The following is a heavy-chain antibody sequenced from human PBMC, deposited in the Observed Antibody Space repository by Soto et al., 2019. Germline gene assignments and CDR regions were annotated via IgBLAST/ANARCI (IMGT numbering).Heavy chain of an antibody. CDR3: ARVPRYCSSTSCQYFDY. V-gene: IGHV4-4*02. D-gene: IGHD2-2*01. Sequence: QVQLQESGPGLVKPSGTLSLTCAVSGGSISSSNWWSWVRQPPGKGLEWIGEIYHSGSTNYNPSLKSRVTISVDKSKTQFSLKLSSVTAADTAVYYCARVPRYCSSTSCQYFDYWGQGTLVTVSS. J-gene: IGHJ4*02. CDR1: GGSISSSNW. CDR2: IYHSGST.